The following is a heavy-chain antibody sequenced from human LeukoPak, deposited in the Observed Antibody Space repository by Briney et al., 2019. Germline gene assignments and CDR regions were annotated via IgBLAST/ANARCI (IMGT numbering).Heavy chain of an antibody. Sequence: GGSLRLSCAASGFTFSSYSMNWVRQAPGKGLEWVSSISSSSSYIYYADSVKGRFTISRDNAKNSLYLQMNSLRAEDTAVYYCARGPRGPVAYHEGWFDPWGQGTLVTVSS. D-gene: IGHD6-19*01. CDR1: GFTFSSYS. CDR2: ISSSSSYI. CDR3: ARGPRGPVAYHEGWFDP. J-gene: IGHJ5*02. V-gene: IGHV3-21*01.